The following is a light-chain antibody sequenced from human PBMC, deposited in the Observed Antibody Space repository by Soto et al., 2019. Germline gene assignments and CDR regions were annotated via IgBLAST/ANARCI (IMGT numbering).Light chain of an antibody. J-gene: IGKJ2*01. Sequence: EIVLTLSPGTLSVSQGERATLSCRASQSVSIHLAWYQQKPGQAPRLLMYGASTRPSGIPARFTGGGSGTDFTLTITSLQSEDFAVYYCQQYDSYTYAFGQGTKVDIK. V-gene: IGKV3-15*01. CDR2: GAS. CDR1: QSVSIH. CDR3: QQYDSYTYA.